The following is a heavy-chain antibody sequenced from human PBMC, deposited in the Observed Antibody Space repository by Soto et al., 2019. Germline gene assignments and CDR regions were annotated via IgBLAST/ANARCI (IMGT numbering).Heavy chain of an antibody. Sequence: EVQLLESGGGLVQPGGSLRLSCAASGFTFSSYAMSWVRQAPGKGLEWVSAISGSGGSTYYADSVKGRITISRDNSKNTRYLQMNSLRAADTAVYYCAKGAGGSSGWLREMGAIDYLGQGTLVTVSS. CDR3: AKGAGGSSGWLREMGAIDY. CDR2: ISGSGGST. CDR1: GFTFSSYA. V-gene: IGHV3-23*01. J-gene: IGHJ4*02. D-gene: IGHD6-19*01.